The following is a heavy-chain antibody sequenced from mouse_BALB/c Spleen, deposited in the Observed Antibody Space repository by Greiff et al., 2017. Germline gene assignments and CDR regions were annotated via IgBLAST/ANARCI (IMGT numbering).Heavy chain of an antibody. CDR3: AREGDLGYYGDY. D-gene: IGHD2-3*01. Sequence: EVQRVESGGGLVQPGGSLKLSCAASGFTFSSYGMSWVRQTPDKRLELVATINSNGGSTYYPDSVKGRFTISRDNAKNTLYLQMSSLKSEDTAMYYCAREGDLGYYGDYWGQGTTLTVSS. V-gene: IGHV5-6-3*01. CDR1: GFTFSSYG. J-gene: IGHJ2*01. CDR2: INSNGGST.